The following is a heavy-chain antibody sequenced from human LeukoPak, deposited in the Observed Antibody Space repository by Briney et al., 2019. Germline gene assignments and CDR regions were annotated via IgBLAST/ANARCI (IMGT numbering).Heavy chain of an antibody. CDR3: AKDVNVGGDYFDY. CDR2: IRYDGSIK. J-gene: IGHJ4*02. Sequence: GGSLRLSCAASGFTFRNYGMHWVRLAPGKGLEWVAFIRYDGSIKYYVDSVKGRFTVSRDNSKNTLYLQMNSLRAEDTALYYCAKDVNVGGDYFDYWGQGTLVTVSS. CDR1: GFTFRNYG. D-gene: IGHD3-10*01. V-gene: IGHV3-30*02.